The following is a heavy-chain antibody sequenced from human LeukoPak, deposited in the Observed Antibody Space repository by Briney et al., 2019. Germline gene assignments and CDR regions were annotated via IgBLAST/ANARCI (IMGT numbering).Heavy chain of an antibody. CDR2: ISWNSGSI. Sequence: GRSLRLSCAASGFTFDDYAMHWVRQAPGKGLEWVSGISWNSGSIGYADSVKGRFTISRVNAKNSLYLQMNSLRAEDMALYYCAKDTSSGYYGLFDYWGQGTLVTVSS. J-gene: IGHJ4*02. CDR3: AKDTSSGYYGLFDY. V-gene: IGHV3-9*03. D-gene: IGHD3-22*01. CDR1: GFTFDDYA.